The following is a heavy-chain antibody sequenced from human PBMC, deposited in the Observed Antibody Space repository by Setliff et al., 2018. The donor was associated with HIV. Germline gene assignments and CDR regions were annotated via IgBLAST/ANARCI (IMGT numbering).Heavy chain of an antibody. Sequence: SETLSLTCVVSGVSISNSNWWTWVRQPPGKGLEWIGEVSHSGTTNYNPSLKSRVTMSVDKSKNQFSLKLSSVTAADTAVYYCARDQRLSYWGQGTLVTV. CDR2: VSHSGTT. V-gene: IGHV4-4*02. J-gene: IGHJ4*02. CDR1: GVSISNSNW. CDR3: ARDQRLSY.